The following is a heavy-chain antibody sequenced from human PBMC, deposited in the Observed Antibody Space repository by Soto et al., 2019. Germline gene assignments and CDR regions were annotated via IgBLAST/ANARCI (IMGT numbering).Heavy chain of an antibody. CDR1: GFTFSSYA. J-gene: IGHJ6*02. CDR2: ISGSGGST. D-gene: IGHD6-13*01. V-gene: IGHV3-23*01. Sequence: AGSLRLSCAASGFTFSSYAMSWVRQAPGKGLEWVSAISGSGGSTYYADSVKGRFTISRDNSKNTLYLQMNSLRAEDTAVYYCAKDTRGYNYYYYGMDVWGQGTTVTVSS. CDR3: AKDTRGYNYYYYGMDV.